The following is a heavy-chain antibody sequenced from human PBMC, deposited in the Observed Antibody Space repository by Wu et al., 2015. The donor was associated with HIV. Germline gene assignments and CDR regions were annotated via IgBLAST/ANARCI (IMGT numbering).Heavy chain of an antibody. CDR3: ASVTRSSWTPDDAFDI. CDR1: GDTFTGYY. D-gene: IGHD6-13*01. CDR2: IKANSDGT. Sequence: QVLLVQSGADVKKPGASVKVSCKTSGDTFTGYYMHWVRQAPGQGLEWMGWIKANSDGTNYAQKFFGRVTMTRDTSISTAYMELSRLRSDDTAVYYCASVTRSSWTPDDAFDIWGQGTMVTVSS. J-gene: IGHJ3*02. V-gene: IGHV1-2*02.